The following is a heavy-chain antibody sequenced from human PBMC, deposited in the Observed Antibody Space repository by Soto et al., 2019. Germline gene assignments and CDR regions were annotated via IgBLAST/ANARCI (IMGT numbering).Heavy chain of an antibody. CDR2: XIXXFGTA. J-gene: IGHJ6*02. Sequence: QVQLVQSGAXVKKPGSSVKVSCKASGGTFSSYAISWVRQAPGQGLXXXXXXIXXFGTANYAQKFQGRVTITADESTSTAYMELSSLRSEDTAVYYCASHLGYCSSTSCYYYYYYGMDVWGQGTTVTVSS. D-gene: IGHD2-2*01. CDR3: ASHLGYCSSTSCYYYYYYGMDV. V-gene: IGHV1-69*01. CDR1: GGTFSSYA.